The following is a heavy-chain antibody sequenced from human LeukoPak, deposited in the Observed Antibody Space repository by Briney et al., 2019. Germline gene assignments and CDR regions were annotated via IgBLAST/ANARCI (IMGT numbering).Heavy chain of an antibody. CDR2: IYYSGST. V-gene: IGHV4-59*12. J-gene: IGHJ2*01. Sequence: SETLSLTCTVSGGSISSYYWSWIRQPPGKGLEWIGYIYYSGSTNYNPSLKSRVTISVDTSKNQFSLRLSSVTAADTAVYYCARESTVTRNFDLWGRGTLVTVSS. CDR1: GGSISSYY. D-gene: IGHD4-17*01. CDR3: ARESTVTRNFDL.